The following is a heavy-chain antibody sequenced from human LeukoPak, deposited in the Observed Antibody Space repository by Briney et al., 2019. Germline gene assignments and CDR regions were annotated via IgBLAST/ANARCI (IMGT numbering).Heavy chain of an antibody. D-gene: IGHD2-8*01. Sequence: GASVKVSCKASGYTFTGYYMHWVRQAPGQGLEWMGWINPNSGGTNYAQKFQGRVTMTRDTSISTAYMELSRLGSDDTAVYYCARFPYCTNGVCFPFDYWGQGTLVTVSS. CDR2: INPNSGGT. CDR1: GYTFTGYY. CDR3: ARFPYCTNGVCFPFDY. J-gene: IGHJ4*02. V-gene: IGHV1-2*02.